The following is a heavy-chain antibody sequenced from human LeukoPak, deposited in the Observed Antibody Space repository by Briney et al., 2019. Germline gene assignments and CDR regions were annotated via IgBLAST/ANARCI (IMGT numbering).Heavy chain of an antibody. CDR1: GGSISSGDYY. V-gene: IGHV4-30-4*08. J-gene: IGHJ4*02. CDR3: ASIDGYSDYYFDY. D-gene: IGHD5-24*01. Sequence: SQTLSLTCTVSGGSISSGDYYWSWIRQPPGKGLERIGYIYYSGSTYNNPSLKSRVTISVDTSKNQFSLKLSSVTAADTAVYYCASIDGYSDYYFDYWGQGTLVTVSS. CDR2: IYYSGST.